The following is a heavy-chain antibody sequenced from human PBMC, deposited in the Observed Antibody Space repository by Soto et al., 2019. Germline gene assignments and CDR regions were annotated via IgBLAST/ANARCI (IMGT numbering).Heavy chain of an antibody. J-gene: IGHJ4*02. Sequence: QITLKESGPTLVKPTQTLTLTCTFSGFSLSTRGVAVGWFRQPPGKALEWLALIYWDVDKWYSPSLKSRLTITDDTSNIQVVLTTANMDLVDTATFYCAHRPRGYAYYFDYGGQGTLVTVSS. V-gene: IGHV2-5*02. CDR1: GFSLSTRGVA. CDR2: IYWDVDK. D-gene: IGHD5-12*01. CDR3: AHRPRGYAYYFDY.